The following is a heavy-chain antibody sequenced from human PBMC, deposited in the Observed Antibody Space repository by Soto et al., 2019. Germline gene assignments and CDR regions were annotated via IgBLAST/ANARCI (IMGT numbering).Heavy chain of an antibody. Sequence: EVQLVESGGGLVQPGESLRLSCAASGFSVSYSYMSWVRQTPWKGLEWVSVSYNGGTTYYADSVKGRFTISRDDSRNTLFLRMNSLRVDDAALYYCVKELRSVRNEREAYCWGQGTLVTVSS. CDR3: VKELRSVRNEREAYC. CDR2: SYNGGTT. V-gene: IGHV3-66*01. CDR1: GFSVSYSY. J-gene: IGHJ4*02. D-gene: IGHD3-16*01.